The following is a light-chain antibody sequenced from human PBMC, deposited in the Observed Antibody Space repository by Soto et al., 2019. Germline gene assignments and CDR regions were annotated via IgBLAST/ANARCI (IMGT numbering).Light chain of an antibody. Sequence: QSVLTQPPSASGTPGQGVTISCSGSTSNIGSNYVYWYQQLPGTAPKLLIYSNNQRPSGVPDRFSGSKSGTSASLAISGLQSEDEADYYCAAWDDSLNEVFGTGTKVTVL. CDR2: SNN. J-gene: IGLJ1*01. CDR1: TSNIGSNY. CDR3: AAWDDSLNEV. V-gene: IGLV1-44*01.